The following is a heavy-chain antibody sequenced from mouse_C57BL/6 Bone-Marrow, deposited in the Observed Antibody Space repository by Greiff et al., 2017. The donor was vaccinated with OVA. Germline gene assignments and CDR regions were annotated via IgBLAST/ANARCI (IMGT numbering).Heavy chain of an antibody. CDR1: GYAFSSYW. CDR2: IYPGDGDT. D-gene: IGHD3-1*01. Sequence: QVQLQQSGAELVKPGASVTISCKASGYAFSSYWMNWVKQRPGKGLEWIGQIYPGDGDTNYNGKFKGKATLTADTSSSTAYRQLSSLTSEDSSFYFCARSTGAPRRYFDYWGQGTTLTVSS. V-gene: IGHV1-80*01. CDR3: ARSTGAPRRYFDY. J-gene: IGHJ2*01.